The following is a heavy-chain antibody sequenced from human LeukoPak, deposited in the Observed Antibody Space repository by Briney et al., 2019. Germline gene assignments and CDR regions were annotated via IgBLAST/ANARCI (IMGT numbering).Heavy chain of an antibody. D-gene: IGHD6-13*01. J-gene: IGHJ6*02. CDR2: IYHSGST. CDR1: GGSFSGYY. Sequence: SETLSLTCAVYGGSFSGYYWSWIRQPPGKGLEWIGEIYHSGSTNYNPSLKSRVTISVDKSKNQFSLKLSSVTAADTAVYYCARWQQLAYGMDVWGQGTTVTVSS. CDR3: ARWQQLAYGMDV. V-gene: IGHV4-34*01.